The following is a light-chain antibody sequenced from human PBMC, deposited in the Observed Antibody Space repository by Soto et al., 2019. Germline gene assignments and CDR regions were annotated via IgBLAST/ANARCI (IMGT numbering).Light chain of an antibody. CDR2: GNI. CDR1: SSNIGAGYD. CDR3: QSYDISLSGWV. J-gene: IGLJ3*02. Sequence: QPVLTQPPSVSGAPGQRVTISCTGSSSNIGAGYDVHWYQQLPGTAPKLLIYGNINRPSGVPDRFSGSKSGTSASLAITGLQAEDEADSYCQSYDISLSGWVFGGGTKLTVL. V-gene: IGLV1-40*01.